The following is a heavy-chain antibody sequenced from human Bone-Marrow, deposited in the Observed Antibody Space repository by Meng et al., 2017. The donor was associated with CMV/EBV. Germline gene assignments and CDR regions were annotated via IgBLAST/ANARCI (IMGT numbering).Heavy chain of an antibody. Sequence: SETLSLTCAAYGGPFSGYYWSWIRQPPGKGLEWIGEINHSGSTNYNPSLKSRVTISVDKSKNQFSLKLSSVTAADTAVYYCARGRRFCGNGAFDIWGQGTMVTVSS. CDR1: GGPFSGYY. D-gene: IGHD4-23*01. V-gene: IGHV4-34*01. CDR3: ARGRRFCGNGAFDI. CDR2: INHSGST. J-gene: IGHJ3*02.